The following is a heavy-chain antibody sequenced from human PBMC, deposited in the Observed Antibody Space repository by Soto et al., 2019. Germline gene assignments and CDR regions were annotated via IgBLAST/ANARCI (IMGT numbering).Heavy chain of an antibody. CDR2: VSPSDSQT. CDR3: ARLDGVPAAMHYYGMDV. CDR1: GYSFTNYW. V-gene: IGHV5-51*01. D-gene: IGHD2-2*01. Sequence: PGESLQISCQGSGYSFTNYWIGWVRQVPGKDLEWMAIVSPSDSQTRYSPSFQGQVTVSADKSINTAYLQWSSLRASDTAMYYCARLDGVPAAMHYYGMDVWGQGTTVTVSS. J-gene: IGHJ6*02.